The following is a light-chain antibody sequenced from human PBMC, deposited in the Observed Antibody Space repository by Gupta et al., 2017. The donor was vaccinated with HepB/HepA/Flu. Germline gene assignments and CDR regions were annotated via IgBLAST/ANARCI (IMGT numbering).Light chain of an antibody. J-gene: IGLJ3*02. CDR2: ENH. CDR3: ETWDRTLSVAL. CDR1: TSDIGNNY. Sequence: QSVLTQPPSVSAPPGQTGTISCSGSTSDIGNNYVSWYQQLPGTAPKLLIYENHKRPSGIPDRFSGSKSGTSATLDITGLQTGDEADYYCETWDRTLSVALFGGGTKLTVL. V-gene: IGLV1-51*02.